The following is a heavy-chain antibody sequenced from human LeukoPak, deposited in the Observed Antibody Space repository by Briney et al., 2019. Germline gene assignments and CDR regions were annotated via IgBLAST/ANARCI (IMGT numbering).Heavy chain of an antibody. CDR2: IYTSGST. Sequence: KPSETLSLTCTVSGGSISSYYWSWIRQPPGKGPEWIGYIYTSGSTNYNPSLKSRVTISVDTSKNQFSLKLSSVTAADTAVYYCARHSSIAARRVWFDPWGQGTLVTVSS. J-gene: IGHJ5*02. D-gene: IGHD6-6*01. CDR3: ARHSSIAARRVWFDP. CDR1: GGSISSYY. V-gene: IGHV4-4*09.